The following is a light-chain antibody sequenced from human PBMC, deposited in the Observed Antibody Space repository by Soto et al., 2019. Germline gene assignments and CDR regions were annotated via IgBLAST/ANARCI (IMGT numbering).Light chain of an antibody. CDR1: QEISTY. Sequence: AVRMTQSPSSFSASTGDRVTISCRASQEISTYLAWYQQKPGKAPKLLIYGASTLYNEVPSRFSGSGSGTDFTLTIDCLQSDDFATYFCQQYYTFPYTFGQGTALEIK. J-gene: IGKJ2*01. CDR2: GAS. CDR3: QQYYTFPYT. V-gene: IGKV1-8*01.